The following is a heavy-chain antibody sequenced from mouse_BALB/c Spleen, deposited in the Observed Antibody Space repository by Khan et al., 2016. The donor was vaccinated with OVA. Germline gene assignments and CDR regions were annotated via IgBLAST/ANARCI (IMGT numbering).Heavy chain of an antibody. V-gene: IGHV1-26*01. Sequence: VQLKQSGPDLVKPGASVKISCKASGYSFTVYYMTWVKQSHGKSPEWIGRVNPNNGDTNYNQNFKGKAILTVDKSSNTAYMELRSRTSEDYAVFYCARGYEFFPYWGQGTLVTVSA. CDR2: VNPNNGDT. D-gene: IGHD2-12*01. J-gene: IGHJ3*01. CDR3: ARGYEFFPY. CDR1: GYSFTVYY.